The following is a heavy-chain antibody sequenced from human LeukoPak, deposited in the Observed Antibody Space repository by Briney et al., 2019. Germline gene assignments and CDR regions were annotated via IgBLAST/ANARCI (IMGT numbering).Heavy chain of an antibody. V-gene: IGHV4-59*01. J-gene: IGHJ6*02. CDR3: ARLGSSGWTGPLYYYYGMDV. CDR2: IYYSGST. CDR1: GGSISSYY. D-gene: IGHD6-19*01. Sequence: SETLSLTCTVSGGSISSYYWSWIRQPPGKGLEWIGYIYYSGSTNYNPSLKSRVTISVDTSKNQFSLKLSSVTAADTAVYYCARLGSSGWTGPLYYYYGMDVWGQGTTVTVSS.